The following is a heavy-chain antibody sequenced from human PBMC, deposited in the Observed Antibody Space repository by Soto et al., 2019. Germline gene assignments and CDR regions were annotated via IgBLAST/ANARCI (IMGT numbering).Heavy chain of an antibody. CDR1: GYTFTSYG. D-gene: IGHD6-13*01. Sequence: QVQLVQSGAEVKKPGASVKVSCKASGYTFTSYGISWVRQAPGQGLEWRGWISAYNGNTNYAQKLQGRVTMTTDTSTSTASMELRSPRSEYTTVYYCARSRIGSDSSSWYYFNYWGQGTLVTVSS. CDR3: ARSRIGSDSSSWYYFNY. V-gene: IGHV1-18*01. CDR2: ISAYNGNT. J-gene: IGHJ4*02.